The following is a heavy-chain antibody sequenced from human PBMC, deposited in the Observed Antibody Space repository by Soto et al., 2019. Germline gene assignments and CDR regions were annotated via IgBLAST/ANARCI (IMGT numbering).Heavy chain of an antibody. CDR3: ARIPGTYSSSWSVDY. Sequence: QVTLKESGPVLVKPTETLTLTCTVSGFSLSNARMGVSWIRQLPGKALEWLAYIFSNDEKSYSTSLKSRLTISKDTSNSQVVLTMTNMDPVDSATYYCARIPGTYSSSWSVDYWRHGTLVTVSS. V-gene: IGHV2-26*01. CDR1: GFSLSNARMG. D-gene: IGHD6-13*01. CDR2: IFSNDEK. J-gene: IGHJ4*01.